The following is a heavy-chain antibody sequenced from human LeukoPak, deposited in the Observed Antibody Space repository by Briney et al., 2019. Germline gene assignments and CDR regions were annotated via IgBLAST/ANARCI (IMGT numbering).Heavy chain of an antibody. V-gene: IGHV1-46*01. D-gene: IGHD3-10*01. J-gene: IGHJ5*02. CDR1: GYTFTSYY. CDR2: INPSGGST. Sequence: ASVTVSCKASGYTFTSYYMYWVRQAPGQGLEWMGIINPSGGSTSYAQKFKGRVTITRDTSTSTVYMELSSLRSEDTAVYYCAGDVIGYNWFDPWGQGTLVTVSS. CDR3: AGDVIGYNWFDP.